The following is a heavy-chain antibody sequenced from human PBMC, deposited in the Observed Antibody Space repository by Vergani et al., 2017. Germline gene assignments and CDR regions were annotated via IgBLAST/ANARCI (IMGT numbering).Heavy chain of an antibody. Sequence: EVQLVESGGGLVQPGRSLRLSCAASGFTFDDYAMHWVRQAPGKGLEWVSGMSWNSDSIGYADSVKGRFTISRDNAKNSLYLQMNSLRAEDTALYYCARDYDYWGQGTLVTVSS. CDR3: ARDYDY. CDR2: MSWNSDSI. V-gene: IGHV3-9*01. J-gene: IGHJ4*02. CDR1: GFTFDDYA.